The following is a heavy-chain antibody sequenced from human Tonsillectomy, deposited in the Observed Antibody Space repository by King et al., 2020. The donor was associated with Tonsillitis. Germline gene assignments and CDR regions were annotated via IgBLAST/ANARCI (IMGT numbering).Heavy chain of an antibody. CDR1: GYTFTNYG. J-gene: IGHJ4*02. Sequence: VQLVESGHEVKKTGASVKVSCKASGYTFTNYGITWVRQAPGQGLEWMGWISVYNGNTNYTQKLQGRVTMTTDTSTSTAYMELRSLRSDDTAVYYCARDRRHYFHSSDDYHSDLDYWGQGTLVTVSS. CDR2: ISVYNGNT. CDR3: ARDRRHYFHSSDDYHSDLDY. D-gene: IGHD3-22*01. V-gene: IGHV1-18*04.